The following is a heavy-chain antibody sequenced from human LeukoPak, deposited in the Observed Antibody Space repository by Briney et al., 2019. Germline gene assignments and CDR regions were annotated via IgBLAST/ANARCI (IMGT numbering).Heavy chain of an antibody. V-gene: IGHV4-39*07. J-gene: IGHJ6*03. D-gene: IGHD1-14*01. CDR1: GGSISSSSYY. Sequence: PSETLSLTCTVSGGSISSSSYYWGWIRQPPGKGLEWIGSIYYSGSTYYNPSLKSRVTISVDTSKNQFSLNLNSVTAADTAVYYCAREIPGTGFMDVWGKGTTVTVSS. CDR3: AREIPGTGFMDV. CDR2: IYYSGST.